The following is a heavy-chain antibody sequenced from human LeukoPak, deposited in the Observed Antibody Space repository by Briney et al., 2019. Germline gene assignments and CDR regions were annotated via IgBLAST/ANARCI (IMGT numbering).Heavy chain of an antibody. CDR2: IIPIFGTA. D-gene: IGHD6-6*01. Sequence: ASVKVSCKASGYTFTSYGISWVRQAPGQGLEWMGGIIPIFGTANYAQKFQGRVTITADESTSTAYMELSSLRSEDTAVYYCARDRWAYSSSSSDMDVWGKGTTVTVSS. J-gene: IGHJ6*03. CDR3: ARDRWAYSSSSSDMDV. V-gene: IGHV1-69*13. CDR1: GYTFTSYG.